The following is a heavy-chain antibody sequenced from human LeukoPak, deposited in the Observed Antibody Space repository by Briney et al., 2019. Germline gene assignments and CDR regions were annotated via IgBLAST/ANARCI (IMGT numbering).Heavy chain of an antibody. CDR1: GFTFSSSG. CDR3: AREDSVALLSH. Sequence: PGVSLRLSGAASGFTFSSSGMSWVRQAPGQVRQWVANIKQDGADKYYVDSMKGRFTISRDNAKNSLYLQMDSLRAEDTAVYYCAREDSVALLSHWGQGTLVTVSS. V-gene: IGHV3-7*01. J-gene: IGHJ4*02. CDR2: IKQDGADK. D-gene: IGHD2-21*01.